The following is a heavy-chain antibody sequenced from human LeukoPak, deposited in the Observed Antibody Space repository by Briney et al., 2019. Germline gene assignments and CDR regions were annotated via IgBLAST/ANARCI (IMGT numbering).Heavy chain of an antibody. D-gene: IGHD6-19*01. J-gene: IGHJ4*02. CDR1: GGSISSYY. V-gene: IGHV4-59*01. CDR3: ARGDSGWYY. Sequence: PSETLSLTCTVSGGSISSYYWSWIRQPPGKGLEWIGYIYYSGSTNYNPPLKSRVTISVDTSKNQFSLKLSSVTAADTAVYYCARGDSGWYYRGQGTLVTVSS. CDR2: IYYSGST.